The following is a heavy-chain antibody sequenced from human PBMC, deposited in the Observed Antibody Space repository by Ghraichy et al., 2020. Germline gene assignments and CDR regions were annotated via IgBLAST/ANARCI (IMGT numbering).Heavy chain of an antibody. CDR1: GFTFSSYW. V-gene: IGHV3-7*03. D-gene: IGHD2-15*01. Sequence: SCAASGFTFSSYWMTWVRQAPGKGLEWVANINQDITEKYYVDSVKGRFTISRDNAKNSLYLEMESLRADDAAVYYCARERGYCSDGSCYRGAFDIWGQGTMVTVSS. J-gene: IGHJ3*02. CDR2: INQDITEK. CDR3: ARERGYCSDGSCYRGAFDI.